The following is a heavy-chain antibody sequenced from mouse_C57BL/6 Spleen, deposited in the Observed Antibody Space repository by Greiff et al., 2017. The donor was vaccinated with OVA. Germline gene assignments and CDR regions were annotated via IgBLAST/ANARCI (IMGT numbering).Heavy chain of an antibody. D-gene: IGHD1-1*01. CDR1: GYTFSDYG. J-gene: IGHJ2*01. CDR2: ISSGSSTI. CDR3: ARPLYYYGSSYFDY. V-gene: IGHV5-17*01. Sequence: EVMLVESGGGLVKPGGSLKLSCAASGYTFSDYGMHWVRQAPEKGLEWVAYISSGSSTIYYADTVKGRFPISRDNAKNTLFLQMTSLRSEDTAMYYCARPLYYYGSSYFDYWGQGTTLTVSS.